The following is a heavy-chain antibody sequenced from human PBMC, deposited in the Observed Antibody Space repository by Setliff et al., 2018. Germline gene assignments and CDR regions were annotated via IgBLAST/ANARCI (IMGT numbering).Heavy chain of an antibody. D-gene: IGHD3-10*01. Sequence: GASVKVSCKASGYTFTNYYIHWVRQAPGQGLEWMGWINTNNGGTKYAQTFQGRVTMTRDTSITTAYMELSRLTSDDTAVYYCAKTKGFGDGWFDPWGQGTLVTVSS. CDR1: GYTFTNYY. V-gene: IGHV1-2*02. CDR2: INTNNGGT. CDR3: AKTKGFGDGWFDP. J-gene: IGHJ5*02.